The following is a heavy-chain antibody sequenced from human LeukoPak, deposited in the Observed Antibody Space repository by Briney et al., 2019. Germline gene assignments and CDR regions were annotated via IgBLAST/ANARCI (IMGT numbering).Heavy chain of an antibody. Sequence: GGSLRLSCAASGFTFSSYAMHWVRQAPGKGLEWVAVISYDGSNKYYADSVKGRFTISRDNSKNTLYLQMNSLRAEDTAVYYCARDGAAAGRPYNWFDPWGQEPWSPSPQ. CDR1: GFTFSSYA. V-gene: IGHV3-30-3*01. D-gene: IGHD6-13*01. CDR3: ARDGAAAGRPYNWFDP. J-gene: IGHJ5*02. CDR2: ISYDGSNK.